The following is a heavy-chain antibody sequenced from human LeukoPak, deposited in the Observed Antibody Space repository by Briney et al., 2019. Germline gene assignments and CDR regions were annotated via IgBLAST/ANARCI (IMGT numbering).Heavy chain of an antibody. Sequence: GGSLILSCAASGFTFSSYGMSWIRQAPGKGLEWVSYISSSGSTIYYADSVKGRFTISRDNSKNTLYLQMNSLRAEDTAVYYCARSEMATILGFDYWGQGTLVTVSS. CDR3: ARSEMATILGFDY. J-gene: IGHJ4*02. V-gene: IGHV3-48*01. CDR2: ISSSGSTI. CDR1: GFTFSSYG. D-gene: IGHD5-24*01.